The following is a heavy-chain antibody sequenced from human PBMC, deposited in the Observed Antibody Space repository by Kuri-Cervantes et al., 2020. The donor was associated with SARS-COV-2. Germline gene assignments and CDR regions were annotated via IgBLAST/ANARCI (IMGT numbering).Heavy chain of an antibody. CDR2: INPNSGGT. CDR3: ARDHSVARTAYYYYGMDV. Sequence: ASVKVSCKASGYTFTGYYMHWVRQAPGQGLEWMGWINPNSGGTNYAQKFQGRVTMTRDTSISTAYMELSRLRSDDTAVYYCARDHSVARTAYYYYGMDVWGQGTTVTVSS. J-gene: IGHJ6*02. V-gene: IGHV1-2*02. CDR1: GYTFTGYY. D-gene: IGHD5-12*01.